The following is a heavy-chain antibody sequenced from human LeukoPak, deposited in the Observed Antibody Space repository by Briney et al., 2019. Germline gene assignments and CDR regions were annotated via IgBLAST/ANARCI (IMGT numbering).Heavy chain of an antibody. CDR3: ARGRLWNIDY. CDR1: GFTFSSYW. J-gene: IGHJ4*02. CDR2: INRDGSST. D-gene: IGHD1/OR15-1a*01. Sequence: PGGSLRLSCAASGFTFSSYWMHWVRQAPGKGLVWVSRINRDGSSTTYADSVKGRVTISRDNTKNTVYLQMNSLRAEDTAVYYCARGRLWNIDYWGQGTLVTVPS. V-gene: IGHV3-74*01.